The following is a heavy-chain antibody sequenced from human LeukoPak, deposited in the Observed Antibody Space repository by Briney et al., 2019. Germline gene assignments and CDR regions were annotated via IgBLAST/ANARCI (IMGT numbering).Heavy chain of an antibody. Sequence: ASVKVSCKASGYTFTSYGISWVRQAPGQGLEWMGWISAYNGNTNYAQKLQGRVTMTTDTSTSTAYMELRSLRSDDTAVYYCARASEWFGLYYYGMDVWAKGPRSPSP. V-gene: IGHV1-18*01. CDR3: ARASEWFGLYYYGMDV. CDR1: GYTFTSYG. D-gene: IGHD3-10*01. J-gene: IGHJ6*02. CDR2: ISAYNGNT.